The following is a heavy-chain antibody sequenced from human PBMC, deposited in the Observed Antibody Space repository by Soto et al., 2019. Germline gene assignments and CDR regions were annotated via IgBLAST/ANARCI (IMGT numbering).Heavy chain of an antibody. CDR2: ISGSGGTT. CDR3: AKTANGWFSAFDI. CDR1: GFTFSSYA. V-gene: IGHV3-23*01. Sequence: EVPLLESGGGLVQPGGSLRLSCAASGFTFSSYAMSWVRQAPGKGLEWVSAISGSGGTTYYADSVKGRFTFSRDNSKNTLYLQMNSLRAEDTAVYYCAKTANGWFSAFDIWGQGTMLTVSS. D-gene: IGHD6-19*01. J-gene: IGHJ3*02.